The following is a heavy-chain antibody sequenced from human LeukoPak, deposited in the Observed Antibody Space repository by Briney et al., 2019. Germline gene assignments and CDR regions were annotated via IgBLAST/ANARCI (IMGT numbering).Heavy chain of an antibody. D-gene: IGHD2-15*01. CDR1: GFTFSSYE. CDR2: IYYSGST. CDR3: ARHGGYCSGGSCYSVDY. Sequence: GSLRLSCAASGFTFSSYEMNWIRQPPGKGLEWIGSIYYSGSTYYNPSLKSRVTISVDTSKNQSSLKLSSVTAADTAVYYCARHGGYCSGGSCYSVDYWGQGTLVTVSS. V-gene: IGHV4-39*01. J-gene: IGHJ4*02.